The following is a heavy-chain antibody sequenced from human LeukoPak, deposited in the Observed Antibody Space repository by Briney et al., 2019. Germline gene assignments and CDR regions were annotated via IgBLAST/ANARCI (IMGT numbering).Heavy chain of an antibody. D-gene: IGHD2-2*01. V-gene: IGHV4-30-4*08. CDR2: IYYSGST. Sequence: SETLSLTCTVSGGSISSGDYYRSWIRQPPGKGLEWIGYIYYSGSTYYNPSLKSRVTISVDTSKNQFSLKLSSVTAADTAVYYCARVVPAAVYYFDYWGQGTLVTVSS. CDR1: GGSISSGDYY. CDR3: ARVVPAAVYYFDY. J-gene: IGHJ4*02.